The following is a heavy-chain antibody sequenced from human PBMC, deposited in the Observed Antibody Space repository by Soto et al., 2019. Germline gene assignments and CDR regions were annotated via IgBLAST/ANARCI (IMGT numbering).Heavy chain of an antibody. J-gene: IGHJ6*02. V-gene: IGHV1-2*04. Sequence: ASVKVSCKACGYTFTGYYMHWVRQAPGQGLEWMGWINPNSGGTNYAQKFQGWVTMTRDTSISTAYMELSRLRSDDTAVYYCARGGIAAGSSIYYCYYGMDVWGQGTTVTVS. CDR3: ARGGIAAGSSIYYCYYGMDV. CDR2: INPNSGGT. D-gene: IGHD6-13*01. CDR1: GYTFTGYY.